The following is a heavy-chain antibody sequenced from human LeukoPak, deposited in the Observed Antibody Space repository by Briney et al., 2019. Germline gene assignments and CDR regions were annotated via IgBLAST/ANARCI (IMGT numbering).Heavy chain of an antibody. CDR1: GFTFSSFW. CDR3: ARDALTHTGSYPDH. J-gene: IGHJ5*02. V-gene: IGHV3-74*01. Sequence: GGSLRLSCAASGFTFSSFWMHWVRQVPGKGLVWVSRINSDGSTINYADSVKGRFTISRDNANNTLYLQMNSLRAEDTAVYYCARDALTHTGSYPDHWGQGTLVTVSS. CDR2: INSDGSTI. D-gene: IGHD1-26*01.